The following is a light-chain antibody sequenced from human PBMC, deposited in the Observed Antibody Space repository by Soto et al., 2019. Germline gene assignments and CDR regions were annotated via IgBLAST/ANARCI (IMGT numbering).Light chain of an antibody. CDR3: SSYTTSATLV. V-gene: IGLV2-14*01. Sequence: QAVVTQPASVSGSPGQSITISCTGTSSDVGAYNYVSWYQQHPDKAPKLIIFEVNNRPSGVSNRFSGSKSGNTASLTISGLQTEDEADYYCSSYTTSATLVFGGGTKLTVL. CDR2: EVN. J-gene: IGLJ2*01. CDR1: SSDVGAYNY.